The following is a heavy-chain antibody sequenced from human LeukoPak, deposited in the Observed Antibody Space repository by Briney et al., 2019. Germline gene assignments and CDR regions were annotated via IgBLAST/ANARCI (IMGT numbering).Heavy chain of an antibody. D-gene: IGHD6-13*01. CDR1: GFTFSSFV. CDR3: TKGEIVAAAAYNWFDP. Sequence: GGSLRLSCTASGFTFSSFVMSWVRQAPGKGLEWVSSISRSGGSTYYADSVRGRFTISRDNSKNTLYLQMNSLRAEDTAVYYCTKGEIVAAAAYNWFDPWGQGTLVTVSS. V-gene: IGHV3-23*01. CDR2: ISRSGGST. J-gene: IGHJ5*02.